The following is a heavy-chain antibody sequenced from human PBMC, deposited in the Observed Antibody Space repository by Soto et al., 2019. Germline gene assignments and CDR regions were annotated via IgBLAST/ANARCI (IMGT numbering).Heavy chain of an antibody. Sequence: ASVKVSCKASGYTFTSYGISWVRQAPGQGLEWMGWISAYNGNTNYAQKLQGRVTMTTDTSTGTAYMELRSLRSDDTAVYYCARVVLYSSSSGWFDPWGQGTLVTVSS. CDR2: ISAYNGNT. CDR1: GYTFTSYG. CDR3: ARVVLYSSSSGWFDP. V-gene: IGHV1-18*01. D-gene: IGHD6-6*01. J-gene: IGHJ5*02.